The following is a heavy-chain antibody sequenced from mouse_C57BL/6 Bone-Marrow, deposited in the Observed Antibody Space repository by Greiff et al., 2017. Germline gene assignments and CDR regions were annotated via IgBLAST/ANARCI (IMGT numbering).Heavy chain of an antibody. CDR1: GFTFSDYY. CDR2: INYDGSST. Sequence: EVKLVESEGGLVQPGSSMKLSCTASGFTFSDYYMAWVRQVPEKGLEWVANINYDGSSTYYLDSLKSRFIISRDNAKNILYLQMSSLKSEDTATYYCASDQANWDVLWYFDVWGTGTTVTVSS. CDR3: ASDQANWDVLWYFDV. D-gene: IGHD4-1*01. J-gene: IGHJ1*03. V-gene: IGHV5-16*01.